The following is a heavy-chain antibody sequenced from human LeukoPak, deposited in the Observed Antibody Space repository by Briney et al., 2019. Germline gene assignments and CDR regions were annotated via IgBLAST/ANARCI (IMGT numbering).Heavy chain of an antibody. CDR2: FDPEDGET. CDR3: ATWRYCSSTSCYHLEDY. D-gene: IGHD2-2*01. Sequence: ASVTVSCTFSGYTLTELSMHWVGQAPGRGLEWVGGFDPEDGETIYAQKFQGRVTMTEDTSTDTAYMELSSLRSEDTAVYYCATWRYCSSTSCYHLEDYWGQGTLVTVSS. V-gene: IGHV1-24*01. CDR1: GYTLTELS. J-gene: IGHJ4*02.